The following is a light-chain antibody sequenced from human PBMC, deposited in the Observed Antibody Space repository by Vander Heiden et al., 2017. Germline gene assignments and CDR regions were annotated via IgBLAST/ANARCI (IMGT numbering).Light chain of an antibody. CDR2: DDS. CDR1: NIGSKS. Sequence: YVLTQPPSVSVAPGQTARITWGGNNIGSKSVHGYQQKPGQAPVLVVYDDSDRPSGIPERFSGSNSGNTATLTISRVEAGDEADYYCQVWDSSSDHVVFGGGTKLTVL. CDR3: QVWDSSSDHVV. V-gene: IGLV3-21*02. J-gene: IGLJ2*01.